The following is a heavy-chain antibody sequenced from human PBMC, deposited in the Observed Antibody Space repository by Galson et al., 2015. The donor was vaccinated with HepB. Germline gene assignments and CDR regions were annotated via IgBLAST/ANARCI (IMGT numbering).Heavy chain of an antibody. V-gene: IGHV4-59*01. D-gene: IGHD1-26*01. CDR3: AIGSYWVDY. Sequence: QVQLQESGPGLVKPSETLSLTCTVSGGSISSYYWSWIRQPPGKGLEWIGYIYYSGSTNYNPSLKSRVTISVDTSKNQFSLKLSSVTAADTAVYYCAIGSYWVDYWGQGTLVTVSS. J-gene: IGHJ4*02. CDR2: IYYSGST. CDR1: GGSISSYY.